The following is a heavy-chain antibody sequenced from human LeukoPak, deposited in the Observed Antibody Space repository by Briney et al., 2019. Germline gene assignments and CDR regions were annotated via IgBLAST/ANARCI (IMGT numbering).Heavy chain of an antibody. D-gene: IGHD5-18*01. CDR1: GGSISDKY. Sequence: SETPSLTCTVSGGSISDKYWSWIRQLPGKGLEWIGYIHYSGTTSYNPSLKSRVVISVDTSKNQFSLKLNSVTAADTAMYYCATVPGYSYGYGYFDYWGQGTLVTVSS. J-gene: IGHJ4*02. V-gene: IGHV4-59*01. CDR3: ATVPGYSYGYGYFDY. CDR2: IHYSGTT.